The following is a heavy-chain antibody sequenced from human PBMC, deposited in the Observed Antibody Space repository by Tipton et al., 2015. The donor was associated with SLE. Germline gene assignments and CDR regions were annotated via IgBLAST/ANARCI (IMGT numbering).Heavy chain of an antibody. CDR2: TSESGAGT. CDR1: GFTFSGHT. V-gene: IGHV3-23*01. D-gene: IGHD5-24*01. Sequence: SLRLSCAASGFTFSGHTMSWVRQAPGKGLEWVSVTSESGAGTHYINSVRGRFTISRDNSKNTLYLQMNSLRAEDTAVYYCARMRGGYNAHHWGQGILVTVSS. J-gene: IGHJ5*02. CDR3: ARMRGGYNAHH.